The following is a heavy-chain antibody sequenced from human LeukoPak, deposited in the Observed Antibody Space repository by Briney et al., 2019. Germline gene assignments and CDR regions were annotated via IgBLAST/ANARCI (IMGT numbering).Heavy chain of an antibody. Sequence: PSETLSLTCTVSGGSISSYYWSWIRQPPGKGLEWIGYIYYSGSTNYNPSLKSRVTISVDTSKNQFSLKLSSVTAADTAVYYCARHHSRGWYRYFDYWGQGTRVTVPS. J-gene: IGHJ4*02. CDR3: ARHHSRGWYRYFDY. CDR2: IYYSGST. CDR1: GGSISSYY. D-gene: IGHD6-19*01. V-gene: IGHV4-59*08.